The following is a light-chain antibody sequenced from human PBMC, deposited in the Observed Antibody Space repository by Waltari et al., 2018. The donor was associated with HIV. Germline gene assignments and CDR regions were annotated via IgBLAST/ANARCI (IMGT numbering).Light chain of an antibody. CDR2: DVN. J-gene: IGLJ1*01. CDR3: CSYAGGPFV. V-gene: IGLV2-23*02. Sequence: SALTQPASVSGSLGQSVNMSCSGSDSDVGQYDFVWWSQHKPGQAPHLIIYDVNTRPSGVSLRFSGSKSGNTASLTISGLQAEDEADYYCCSYAGGPFVFGSGT. CDR1: DSDVGQYDF.